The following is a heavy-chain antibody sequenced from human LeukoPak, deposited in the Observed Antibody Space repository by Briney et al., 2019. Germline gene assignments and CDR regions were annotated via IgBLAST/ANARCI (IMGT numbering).Heavy chain of an antibody. D-gene: IGHD2-2*02. CDR1: GFTFSSYA. Sequence: GRSLRLSCAASGFTFSSYAMHWVRQAPGKGLEWVAVISYDGSNKYYADSVKGRFTISRDNSKNTLYLQMNSLRAEDTAVYYCASGYCSSTSCYNYAFDIWGQGTTVTVSS. CDR3: ASGYCSSTSCYNYAFDI. J-gene: IGHJ3*02. CDR2: ISYDGSNK. V-gene: IGHV3-30-3*01.